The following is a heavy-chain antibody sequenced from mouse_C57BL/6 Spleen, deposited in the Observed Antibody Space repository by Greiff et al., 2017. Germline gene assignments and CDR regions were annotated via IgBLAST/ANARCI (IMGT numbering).Heavy chain of an antibody. V-gene: IGHV5-6*02. Sequence: EVKLEESGGDLVKPGGSLKLSCAASGFTFSSYGMSWVRQTPDKRLEWVATISSGGSYTYYPDSVKGRFTISRDNAKNTLYLQMSSLKSEDTAMYYCARKVGSSSDYAMDYWGQGTSVTVSS. CDR2: ISSGGSYT. J-gene: IGHJ4*01. CDR1: GFTFSSYG. CDR3: ARKVGSSSDYAMDY. D-gene: IGHD1-1*01.